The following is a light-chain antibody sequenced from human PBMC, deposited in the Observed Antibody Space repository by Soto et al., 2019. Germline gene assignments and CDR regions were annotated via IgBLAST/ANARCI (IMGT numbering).Light chain of an antibody. Sequence: VLTQSPRTLSLSPGERATLSCRASQNVNNNFVAWYQQKPGQAPSLLIYGVSDRATGVPDRFSGSGSGTDFTLTISRPEPEDFAVYYCQQHGASITFGGGTRVENK. CDR3: QQHGASIT. J-gene: IGKJ4*01. V-gene: IGKV3-20*01. CDR1: QNVNNNF. CDR2: GVS.